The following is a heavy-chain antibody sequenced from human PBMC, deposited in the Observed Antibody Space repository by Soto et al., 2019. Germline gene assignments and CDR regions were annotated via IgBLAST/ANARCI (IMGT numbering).Heavy chain of an antibody. Sequence: ASVKVSCKVSGYTLIELSMHWVRQAPGKGLEWMRRFDPENGERIYAQKFQGRVTMTEDTSTDTAYMELSSLRSEDTAVYYCATDHQWLGDYYYGMDVWGQGTTVTVSS. CDR1: GYTLIELS. CDR3: ATDHQWLGDYYYGMDV. CDR2: FDPENGER. J-gene: IGHJ6*02. V-gene: IGHV1-24*01. D-gene: IGHD6-19*01.